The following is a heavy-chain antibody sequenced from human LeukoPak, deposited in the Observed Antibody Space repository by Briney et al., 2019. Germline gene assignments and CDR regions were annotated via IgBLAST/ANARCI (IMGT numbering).Heavy chain of an antibody. CDR1: GFTFSSYG. J-gene: IGHJ4*02. V-gene: IGHV3-23*01. Sequence: GGSLRLSCAASGFTFSSYGMSWVRQAPGKGLEWVSAISGSGGSTYYADSVKGRFTISRDNSKNTLYLQMNSLRAEDTAVYYCAKETRGGFYDSSGSFDYWGQGTLVTVSS. CDR2: ISGSGGST. CDR3: AKETRGGFYDSSGSFDY. D-gene: IGHD3-22*01.